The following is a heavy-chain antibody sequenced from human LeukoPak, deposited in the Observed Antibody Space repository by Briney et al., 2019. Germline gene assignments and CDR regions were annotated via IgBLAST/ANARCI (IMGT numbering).Heavy chain of an antibody. V-gene: IGHV3-21*01. CDR2: ISSSSSYI. Sequence: GGSLRLSCAASGFTFSSYSMNWVRQAPGKGLEWVSSISSSSSYIYYADSVKGRFTISRDNAKNSLYLQMNSLRAEDTAVYYCARDPTTMVRGFSGWGQGTLVTVSS. CDR3: ARDPTTMVRGFSG. J-gene: IGHJ4*02. D-gene: IGHD3-10*01. CDR1: GFTFSSYS.